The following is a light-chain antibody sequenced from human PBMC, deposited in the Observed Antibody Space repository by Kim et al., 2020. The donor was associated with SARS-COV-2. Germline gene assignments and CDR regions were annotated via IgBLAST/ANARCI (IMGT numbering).Light chain of an antibody. CDR1: NSNIGSNT. CDR3: AAWDDSLNGV. J-gene: IGLJ3*02. V-gene: IGLV1-44*01. CDR2: SNN. Sequence: QSVLTQPPSASGTPGQRVTISCSGSNSNIGSNTVSWYQQLPGTAPKLLIYSNNQRPSGVPDRFSGSKSGTSASLAISGLQSDDEADYYCAAWDDSLNGVFGRGTKLTVL.